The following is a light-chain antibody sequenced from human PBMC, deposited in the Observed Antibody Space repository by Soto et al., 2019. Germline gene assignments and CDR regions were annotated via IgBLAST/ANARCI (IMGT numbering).Light chain of an antibody. CDR2: AAS. J-gene: IGKJ1*01. Sequence: DIPMTQSPSSLSASVGDRVIITCRASQTIISYLHWYQQKPGKAPKLLIYAASSLQSGVPSRFSGSGSGTDFTLTISSLQPEDFATYYCQQTYSTLPTFGQGTKVEI. CDR1: QTIISY. V-gene: IGKV1-39*01. CDR3: QQTYSTLPT.